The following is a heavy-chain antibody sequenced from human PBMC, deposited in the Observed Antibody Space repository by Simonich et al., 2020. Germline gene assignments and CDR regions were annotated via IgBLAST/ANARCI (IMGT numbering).Heavy chain of an antibody. CDR3: ARERGAGEVDY. D-gene: IGHD1-26*01. Sequence: QVQLQESGPGLVKPSETLSLTCAVSGYSNSSGDYWGWIRQPPGKGLEWLGSIFHRRSTYYNPSLKSRVTISVDTSKNQFSLKRSSVTAADTAVYYCARERGAGEVDYWGQGTLVTVSS. V-gene: IGHV4-38-2*02. CDR1: GYSNSSGDY. J-gene: IGHJ4*02. CDR2: IFHRRST.